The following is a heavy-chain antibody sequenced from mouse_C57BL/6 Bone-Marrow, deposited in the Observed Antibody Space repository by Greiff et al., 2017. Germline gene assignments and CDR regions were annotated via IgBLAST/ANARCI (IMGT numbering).Heavy chain of an antibody. D-gene: IGHD2-1*01. J-gene: IGHJ3*01. Sequence: EVQLQQSGAELVRPGASVKLSCTASGFNIKDDYMHWVKQRPEQGLEWIGWIDPENGATEYASKFQGKATITADTSSNTAYLQLSSLTSEDTAVYYCTMGTMVRDWFAYWGQGTLVTVSA. V-gene: IGHV14-4*01. CDR3: TMGTMVRDWFAY. CDR1: GFNIKDDY. CDR2: IDPENGAT.